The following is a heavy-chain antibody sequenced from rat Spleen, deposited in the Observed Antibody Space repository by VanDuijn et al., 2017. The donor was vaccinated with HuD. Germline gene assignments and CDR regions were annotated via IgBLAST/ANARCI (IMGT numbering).Heavy chain of an antibody. CDR2: IISDGSST. D-gene: IGHD1-12*02. Sequence: EVQLVESGGGLVQPGRSLKLSRAASGFTFSNYYMAWVRQAPTKGLEWVATIISDGSSTYYRDSVKGRFTISRDNAKSTLYLQMDSLRSEDTATYYCTRGYYDGSYYFDYWGQGVMVTVSS. J-gene: IGHJ2*01. CDR1: GFTFSNYY. CDR3: TRGYYDGSYYFDY. V-gene: IGHV5-7*01.